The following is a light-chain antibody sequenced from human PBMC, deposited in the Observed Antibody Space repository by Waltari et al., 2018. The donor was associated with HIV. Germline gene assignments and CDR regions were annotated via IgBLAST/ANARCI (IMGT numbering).Light chain of an antibody. V-gene: IGKV3-11*01. CDR2: DAS. Sequence: DIVLTQSPATLSLSPGERAALSCRASQSVSTFLAWYQQKPGQAPRLLIYDASHRATGVPARFSGSGSETDFTLTISSLESEDFAIYYCQQRTRWPPSLTFGGGTRVE. J-gene: IGKJ4*01. CDR3: QQRTRWPPSLT. CDR1: QSVSTF.